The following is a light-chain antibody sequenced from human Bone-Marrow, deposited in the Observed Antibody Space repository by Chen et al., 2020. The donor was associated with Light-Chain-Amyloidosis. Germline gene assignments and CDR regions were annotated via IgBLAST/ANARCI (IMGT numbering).Light chain of an antibody. CDR3: SSYTITNTLV. V-gene: IGLV2-14*01. Sequence: QSALTQPASVSGSPGPSITISCTGTSSDVGGDNHVSWYQRHPDKAPKLMIYEVTNRPSWVPDRFSGSKSDNTVSLTISGLQTEDEADYFCSSYTITNTLVFGSGTRVTVL. CDR2: EVT. CDR1: SSDVGGDNH. J-gene: IGLJ1*01.